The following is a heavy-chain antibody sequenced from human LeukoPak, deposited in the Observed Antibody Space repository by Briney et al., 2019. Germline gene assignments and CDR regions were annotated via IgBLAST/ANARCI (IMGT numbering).Heavy chain of an antibody. Sequence: GASVKVSCKASGYTFTSYGISWVRQAPGQGLEWMGWISAYNGNTNYAQKLQGRVTMTTDTSTSTAYMALRSLRSDDTAVYYCARDRTLFYYGSGSYYDYFDYRGQGTLVTVSS. D-gene: IGHD3-10*01. CDR3: ARDRTLFYYGSGSYYDYFDY. J-gene: IGHJ4*02. CDR1: GYTFTSYG. V-gene: IGHV1-18*01. CDR2: ISAYNGNT.